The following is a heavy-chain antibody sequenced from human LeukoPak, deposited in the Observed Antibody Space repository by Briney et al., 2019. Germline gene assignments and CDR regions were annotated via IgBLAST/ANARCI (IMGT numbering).Heavy chain of an antibody. CDR2: IHYRGST. J-gene: IGHJ5*02. CDR3: ARDAGRYCSSTSCYRGPFDP. Sequence: SETLSLTCTVSGDSISTYYWSWIRQPPGKGLEWIAYIHYRGSTTYNPSLRSRVTISVDTSRIQFSLKLSSVTAADTAVYYCARDAGRYCSSTSCYRGPFDPRGQGTLVTVSS. D-gene: IGHD2-2*01. V-gene: IGHV4-59*01. CDR1: GDSISTYY.